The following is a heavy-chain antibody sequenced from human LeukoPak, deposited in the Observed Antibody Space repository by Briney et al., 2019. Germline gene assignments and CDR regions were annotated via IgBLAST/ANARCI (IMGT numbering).Heavy chain of an antibody. CDR3: ARVESTAVGGRYCFFDL. J-gene: IGHJ2*01. CDR1: GGSFSGYY. D-gene: IGHD6-19*01. CDR2: INHSGST. V-gene: IGHV4-34*01. Sequence: SETLSLTCAVYGGSFSGYYWSWIRQPPGKGLEWIGEINHSGSTNYNPSLKSRVTISVDTSKNQFSLKLSSVTAADTAVYYCARVESTAVGGRYCFFDLWGRGTLVTVSS.